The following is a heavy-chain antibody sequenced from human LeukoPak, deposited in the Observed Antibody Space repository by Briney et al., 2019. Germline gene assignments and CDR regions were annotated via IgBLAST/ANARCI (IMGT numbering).Heavy chain of an antibody. J-gene: IGHJ4*02. D-gene: IGHD2-15*01. CDR2: IKNKADGETT. CDR3: TRGPYCSAGTCYFIY. Sequence: GGSLRLSCAASGLSFSNAWMSWVRQAPGKGLEWVGRIKNKADGETTDYVAPVKGRFIISRDDSKDTLYLQMNSLKSEDTAVYYRTRGPYCSAGTCYFIYWGQGILVTVSS. CDR1: GLSFSNAW. V-gene: IGHV3-15*01.